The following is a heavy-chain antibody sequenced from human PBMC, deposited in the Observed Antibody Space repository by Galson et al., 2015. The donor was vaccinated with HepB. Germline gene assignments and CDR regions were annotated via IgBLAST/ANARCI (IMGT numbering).Heavy chain of an antibody. Sequence: SVKVSCKASGGTFSSYTISWVRQAPGQGLEWMGRIIPILGIANYAQKFQGRVTITADKSTSTAYMELSSLRSEDTAVYYCARVSGSGWFDYWGQGTLVTVSS. J-gene: IGHJ4*02. CDR1: GGTFSSYT. V-gene: IGHV1-69*02. D-gene: IGHD6-19*01. CDR2: IIPILGIA. CDR3: ARVSGSGWFDY.